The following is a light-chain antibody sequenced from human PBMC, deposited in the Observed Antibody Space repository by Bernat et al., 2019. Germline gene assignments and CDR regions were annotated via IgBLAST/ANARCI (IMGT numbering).Light chain of an antibody. V-gene: IGKV2-40*01. Sequence: PASISCRSSQSLLDSDDGHTYLDWYLQKPGQSPQLLIYELSTRASGVPERSSGSGSDSDFTLKISRVEAKDVGIYYCMQALEYPLTIRGETKVVIK. CDR2: ELS. J-gene: IGKJ4*01. CDR1: QSLLDSDDGHTY. CDR3: MQALEYPLT.